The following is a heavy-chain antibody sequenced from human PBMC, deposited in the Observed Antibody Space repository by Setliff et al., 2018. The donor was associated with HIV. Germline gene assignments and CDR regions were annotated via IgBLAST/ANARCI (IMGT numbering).Heavy chain of an antibody. CDR2: IYYGGST. CDR3: ARSLRYFDWSLRRPSHDAFDF. J-gene: IGHJ3*01. V-gene: IGHV4-39*01. D-gene: IGHD3-9*01. Sequence: ASETLSLTCNVSGGSINRPTHHWGWVRQPPGKGLEWLGNIYYGGSTSYNPSLKGRATISSDTSKNRFSLRLTSVTAADTAVYYCARSLRYFDWSLRRPSHDAFDFWGQGTMVTVSS. CDR1: GGSINRPTHH.